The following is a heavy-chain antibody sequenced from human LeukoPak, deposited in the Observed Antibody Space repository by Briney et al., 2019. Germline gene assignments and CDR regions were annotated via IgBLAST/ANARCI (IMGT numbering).Heavy chain of an antibody. Sequence: PGGSLRLSCAASGFTFSSYWMSWVRQAPGRGLEWVSAISGSGDSTYYADSVKGRFTISRDNSKNTLYLQMNSLRAEDTAVYYCAKYLRGYSYGYPYFDYWGQGTLVTVSS. CDR3: AKYLRGYSYGYPYFDY. V-gene: IGHV3-23*01. CDR2: ISGSGDST. D-gene: IGHD5-18*01. CDR1: GFTFSSYW. J-gene: IGHJ4*02.